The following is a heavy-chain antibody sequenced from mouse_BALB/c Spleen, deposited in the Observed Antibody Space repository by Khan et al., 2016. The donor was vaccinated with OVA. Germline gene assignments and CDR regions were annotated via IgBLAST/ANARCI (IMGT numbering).Heavy chain of an antibody. D-gene: IGHD1-1*01. V-gene: IGHV1-7*01. CDR2: INPSTGYT. CDR1: GYTFINYW. Sequence: QVQLQQPGAELAKPGASVKMSCKASGYTFINYWILWVKQRLGQGLEWIGYINPSTGYTEYNQNFKDKATLTEDKSSSTAYMQLSSLTSEDSAVYYGARRGLRWDFDYWGQGTTLTVSS. J-gene: IGHJ2*01. CDR3: ARRGLRWDFDY.